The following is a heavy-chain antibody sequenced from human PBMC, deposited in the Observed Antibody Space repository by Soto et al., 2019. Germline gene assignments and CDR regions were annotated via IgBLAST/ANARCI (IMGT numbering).Heavy chain of an antibody. D-gene: IGHD6-19*01. CDR3: ARDRPWMVPSFDQ. Sequence: SQTLSLTCAISGDSLSSNSAAWNWIRQSPSRGLEWLGRNYYRSKWYNDYAVAVKSRITINPDISKNQFSLQLNSVTPEDTDVYFLARDRPWMVPSFDQWGPGNPVTVP. J-gene: IGHJ4*02. CDR2: NYYRSKWYN. V-gene: IGHV6-1*01. CDR1: GDSLSSNSAA.